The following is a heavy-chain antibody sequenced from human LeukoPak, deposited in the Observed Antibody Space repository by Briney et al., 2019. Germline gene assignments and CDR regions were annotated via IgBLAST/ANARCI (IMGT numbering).Heavy chain of an antibody. V-gene: IGHV4-61*02. Sequence: SETLSLTCTVSGGSISSGSYYWSWIRQPAGKGLEWIGRIYTSGSTNYNPSLKSRVTISVDTSKNQFSLKLSSVTAADTAVYYCARGGSSGWYRTTRSRLGYFDLWGRGTLVTVSS. CDR3: ARGGSSGWYRTTRSRLGYFDL. CDR2: IYTSGST. D-gene: IGHD6-19*01. J-gene: IGHJ2*01. CDR1: GGSISSGSYY.